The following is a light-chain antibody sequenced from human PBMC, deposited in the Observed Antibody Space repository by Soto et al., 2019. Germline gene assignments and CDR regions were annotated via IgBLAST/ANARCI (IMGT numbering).Light chain of an antibody. Sequence: QSALTQPASVSGSPGQSITISCTGTSSDVGGYIYVSWYQQHPGKAPKLMIYDVTSRPSGVSYRFSGSKSGKTASLTISGLQAEDEADYYCSSYTTSSSYVFGTGTKVTVL. CDR3: SSYTTSSSYV. CDR1: SSDVGGYIY. CDR2: DVT. V-gene: IGLV2-14*01. J-gene: IGLJ1*01.